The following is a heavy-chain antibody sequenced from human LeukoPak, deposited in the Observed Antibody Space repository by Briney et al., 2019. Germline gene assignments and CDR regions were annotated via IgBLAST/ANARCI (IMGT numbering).Heavy chain of an antibody. J-gene: IGHJ4*02. CDR2: ITYEGGYNQ. V-gene: IGHV3-30*02. D-gene: IGHD3-10*01. CDR3: AKDKEYASGSYPIES. Sequence: PGGSLRLSCAASGFSFSNYGMHWVRQAPGKGLEWVSFITYEGGYNQYYAESVKGRFTISRDNSKNTLHLQMISLRLEDAAVYYCAKDKEYASGSYPIESWGQGTLVTVSS. CDR1: GFSFSNYG.